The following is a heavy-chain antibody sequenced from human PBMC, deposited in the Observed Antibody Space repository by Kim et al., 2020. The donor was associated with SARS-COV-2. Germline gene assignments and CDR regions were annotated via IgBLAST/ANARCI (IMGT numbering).Heavy chain of an antibody. Sequence: SETLSLTCTVSGGSISSYYWSWIRQPPGKGLEWIGYIYYSGSTNYNPSLKSRVTISVDTSKNQFSLKLSSVTAADTAVYYCAGRRSSSGWLLDYWGQGTLVTVSS. CDR2: IYYSGST. V-gene: IGHV4-59*13. D-gene: IGHD6-19*01. J-gene: IGHJ4*02. CDR3: AGRRSSSGWLLDY. CDR1: GGSISSYY.